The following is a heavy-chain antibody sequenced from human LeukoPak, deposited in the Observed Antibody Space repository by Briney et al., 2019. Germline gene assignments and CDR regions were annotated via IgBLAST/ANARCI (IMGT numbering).Heavy chain of an antibody. V-gene: IGHV1-18*01. J-gene: IGHJ4*02. CDR1: GYTFTSYG. CDR3: ARDRTPRITMIVVPGGY. D-gene: IGHD3-22*01. Sequence: ASVKVSCKASGYTFTSYGISWVRQAAGQGLEWMGWISAYNGNTNYAQKLQGRVTMTTDTSTSTAYMELRSLRSDDTAVYYCARDRTPRITMIVVPGGYWGQGTLVTVSS. CDR2: ISAYNGNT.